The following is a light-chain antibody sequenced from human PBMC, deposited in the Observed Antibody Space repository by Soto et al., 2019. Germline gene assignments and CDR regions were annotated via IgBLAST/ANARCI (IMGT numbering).Light chain of an antibody. V-gene: IGKV1-39*01. CDR3: QQSYSTPIT. Sequence: DIQMTQSPSTLSASVGDRVTITCRASQSVSDWLAWYQQKPGKAPKLLIFAASSLQSGVPSRFSGSGSGTDFTLTISSLQPEDFATYYCQQSYSTPITFGQGTRLEIK. J-gene: IGKJ5*01. CDR2: AAS. CDR1: QSVSDW.